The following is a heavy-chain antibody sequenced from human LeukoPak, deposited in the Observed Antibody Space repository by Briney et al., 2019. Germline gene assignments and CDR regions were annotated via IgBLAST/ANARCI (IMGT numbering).Heavy chain of an antibody. CDR1: GCTFTSYY. CDR2: INPSGGST. D-gene: IGHD2/OR15-2a*01. J-gene: IGHJ3*01. CDR3: ARVRMTRGAFDV. V-gene: IGHV1-46*01. Sequence: ASVKVSCKASGCTFTSYYIHWVRQAPGQGLEWMGIINPSGGSTDFAQKFQGRVAMTRDTSTSTVYMELSSLRSEDTAVYFCARVRMTRGAFDVWGQGTWVTVSS.